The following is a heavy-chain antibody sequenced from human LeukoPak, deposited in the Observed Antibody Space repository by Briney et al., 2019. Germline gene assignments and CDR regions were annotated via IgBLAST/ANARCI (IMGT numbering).Heavy chain of an antibody. Sequence: PSETLSLTCAVSGGSISSGGYYWSWIRQHPGKGLEWIGYIYYSGSTYYNPSLKSRVTISVDTSKNQFSLKLSSVTAADTAVYYCARETPNYGVGYWGQGTLVTVSS. CDR1: GGSISSGGYY. J-gene: IGHJ4*02. CDR2: IYYSGST. CDR3: ARETPNYGVGY. V-gene: IGHV4-31*11. D-gene: IGHD4-17*01.